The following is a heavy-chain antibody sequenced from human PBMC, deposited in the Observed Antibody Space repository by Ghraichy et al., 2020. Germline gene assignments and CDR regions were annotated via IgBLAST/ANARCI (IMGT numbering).Heavy chain of an antibody. Sequence: GGSLRLSCAASGFTFSSYSMNWVRQAPGKGLEWVSSISGSSTDIYYADSVKGRFTISRDNAKNSLYLQMNSLRAEDTAVYYCERDLVVMGSGSCGDYYYYYGLDVWGQGTTVTVSS. V-gene: IGHV3-21*01. CDR2: ISGSSTDI. CDR1: GFTFSSYS. CDR3: ERDLVVMGSGSCGDYYYYYGLDV. D-gene: IGHD3-10*01. J-gene: IGHJ6*02.